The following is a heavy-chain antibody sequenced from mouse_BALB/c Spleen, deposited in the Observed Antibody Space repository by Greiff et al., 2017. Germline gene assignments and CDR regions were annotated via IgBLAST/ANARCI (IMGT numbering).Heavy chain of an antibody. J-gene: IGHJ2*01. CDR3: ARQEAYYRYDGYFDY. V-gene: IGHV5-9-3*01. CDR2: ISSGGSYT. Sequence: DVKLVESGGGLVKPGGSLKLSCAASGFTFSSYAMSWVRQTPEKRLEWVATISSGGSYTYYPDSVKGRFTISRDNAKNTLYLQMSSLRSEDTAMYYCARQEAYYRYDGYFDYWGQGTTLTVSS. CDR1: GFTFSSYA. D-gene: IGHD2-14*01.